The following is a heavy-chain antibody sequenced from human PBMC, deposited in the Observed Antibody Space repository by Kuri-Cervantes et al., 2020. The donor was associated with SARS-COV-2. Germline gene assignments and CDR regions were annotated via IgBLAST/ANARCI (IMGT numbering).Heavy chain of an antibody. CDR3: AREYYYDSSGYYEEPLKPYYYCGMDV. CDR2: IYYSGST. J-gene: IGHJ6*02. D-gene: IGHD3-22*01. Sequence: CTVSGGSISSSSCYWRRSREHRGKGLGWIGTIYYSGSTYYSPSLKSRVTISVDTSKNQFSLKLSSVTTADTAVYYCAREYYYDSSGYYEEPLKPYYYCGMDVWGQGTTVTVSS. V-gene: IGHV4-39*07. CDR1: GGSISSSSCY.